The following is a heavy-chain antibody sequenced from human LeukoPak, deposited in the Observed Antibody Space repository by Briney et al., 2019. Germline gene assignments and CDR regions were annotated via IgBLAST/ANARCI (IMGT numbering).Heavy chain of an antibody. Sequence: GASVKVSCKASGYTFTSYGISWVRQAPGQGLEWMGWISAYNGNTNYAQKLQGRVTMTTDTSTSTAYMELRSLRSDDTAVYYCARMYYDFWSGYYMYYFDYWGQGTLVTVSS. V-gene: IGHV1-18*01. J-gene: IGHJ4*02. CDR1: GYTFTSYG. CDR3: ARMYYDFWSGYYMYYFDY. CDR2: ISAYNGNT. D-gene: IGHD3-3*01.